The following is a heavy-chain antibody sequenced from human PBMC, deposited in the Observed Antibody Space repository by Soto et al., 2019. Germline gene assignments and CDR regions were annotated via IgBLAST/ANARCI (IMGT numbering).Heavy chain of an antibody. CDR2: VIPILGTA. CDR3: ARLGHPGH. J-gene: IGHJ4*02. Sequence: QVQLVQSGAEVKKPGSSVKVSCTASGGSLRNSVISWVRQAPAQRLEWMGGVIPILGTANYAQKFQGRVTMTADEATSTAYMDLSRRSPDYTAVYSCARLGHPGHWGPGTLVIVSS. V-gene: IGHV1-69*01. CDR1: GGSLRNSV.